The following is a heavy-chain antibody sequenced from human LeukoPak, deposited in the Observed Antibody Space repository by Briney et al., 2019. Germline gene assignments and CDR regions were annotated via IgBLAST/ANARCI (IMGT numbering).Heavy chain of an antibody. CDR1: GYTFTGYY. D-gene: IGHD6-13*01. CDR2: INPNSGGT. Sequence: GASVKVSCKASGYTFTGYYMHWVRQAPGQGLEWMGWINPNSGGTNYAQKFQGRVTMTRDTSISTAYMELSRLRSDDTAVYYCARELRYSSSWFHLEREYFQHWGQGTLVTVSS. J-gene: IGHJ1*01. V-gene: IGHV1-2*02. CDR3: ARELRYSSSWFHLEREYFQH.